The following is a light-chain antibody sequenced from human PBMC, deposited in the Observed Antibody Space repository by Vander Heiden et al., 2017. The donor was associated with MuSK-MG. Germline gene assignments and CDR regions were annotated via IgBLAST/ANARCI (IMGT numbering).Light chain of an antibody. Sequence: QSALPQPASVSGSPVQSITISCTGTSCAVGGYNYVAGYQQHPGKDPKLMIYDVSNRPSGVSNRFSGSKSGNTASRTISGLQAEDEADYYCSSYTSSSTLVVFGGGTKLTVL. CDR1: SCAVGGYNY. V-gene: IGLV2-14*03. J-gene: IGLJ2*01. CDR3: SSYTSSSTLVV. CDR2: DVS.